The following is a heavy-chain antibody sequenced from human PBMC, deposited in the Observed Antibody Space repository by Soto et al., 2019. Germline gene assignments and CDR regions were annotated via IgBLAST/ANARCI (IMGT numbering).Heavy chain of an antibody. J-gene: IGHJ5*02. CDR3: VRDRSRNWFDP. V-gene: IGHV3-74*03. CDR2: INGAGRSI. Sequence: EVPLVESGGGLVQPGGSLRLSCAASGFPFSLYWMHWVRQVPGKGLVWVSRINGAGRSITYADSVKGRFTISRDNAKNTPYLQMNSLRAEDTAVYYCVRDRSRNWFDPWGLGTLVTVSS. CDR1: GFPFSLYW. D-gene: IGHD2-15*01.